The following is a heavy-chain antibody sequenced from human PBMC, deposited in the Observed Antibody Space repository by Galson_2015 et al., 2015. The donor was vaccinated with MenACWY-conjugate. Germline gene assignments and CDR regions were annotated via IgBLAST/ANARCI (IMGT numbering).Heavy chain of an antibody. J-gene: IGHJ3*02. Sequence: SVKVSCKASGYSFTDYYLHWVRQAPGQGPEWMGRINPRSGGTAYLRKLQGRVSVTTDTSTNTVYMDLTTLTYDDTAMYYCARDSSGGNYWGSFDMWGHGTMVTVSS. V-gene: IGHV1-2*06. CDR2: INPRSGGT. CDR1: GYSFTDYY. CDR3: ARDSSGGNYWGSFDM. D-gene: IGHD2-15*01.